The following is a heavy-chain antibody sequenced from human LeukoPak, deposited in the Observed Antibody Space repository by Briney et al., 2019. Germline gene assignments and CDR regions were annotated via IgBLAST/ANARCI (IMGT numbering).Heavy chain of an antibody. V-gene: IGHV4-34*01. J-gene: IGHJ4*02. D-gene: IGHD6-6*01. CDR1: GGSFSGYY. Sequence: SETLSLTCAVYGGSFSGYYWSWNRQPPGKGLEWIGEINHSGSTNYNPSLKSRVTISVDTSKNQFSLKLSSVTAADTAVYYCAGSSIAARPRRHFDYWGQGTLVTVSS. CDR2: INHSGST. CDR3: AGSSIAARPRRHFDY.